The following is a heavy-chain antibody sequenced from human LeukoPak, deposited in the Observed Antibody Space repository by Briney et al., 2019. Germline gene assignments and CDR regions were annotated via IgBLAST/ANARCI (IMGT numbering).Heavy chain of an antibody. CDR2: INPSGGST. J-gene: IGHJ4*02. CDR1: GYTFTSYY. D-gene: IGHD3-22*01. Sequence: ASVKVSCKASGYTFTSYYMHWVRQAPGQGLEWMGIINPSGGSTTYAQKFQGRVTMTRDMSTSTVYMALISLRSEDTAVYYCARVHHYFDIAFDYWGQGTLVTVSS. CDR3: ARVHHYFDIAFDY. V-gene: IGHV1-46*01.